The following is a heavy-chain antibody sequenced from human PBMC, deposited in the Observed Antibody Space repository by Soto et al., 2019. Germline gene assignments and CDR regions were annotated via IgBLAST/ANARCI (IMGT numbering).Heavy chain of an antibody. CDR3: ARPHCSSTSCYTLVRDYYYGMDV. Sequence: GGSLRLSCAASGFTVSSNYMSWVRQAPGKGLEWVSVIYSGGSTYYADSVKGGFTISRDNSKNTLYLQMNSLRAEDTAVYYCARPHCSSTSCYTLVRDYYYGMDVWGQGTTVTVSS. CDR2: IYSGGST. V-gene: IGHV3-53*01. D-gene: IGHD2-2*02. CDR1: GFTVSSNY. J-gene: IGHJ6*02.